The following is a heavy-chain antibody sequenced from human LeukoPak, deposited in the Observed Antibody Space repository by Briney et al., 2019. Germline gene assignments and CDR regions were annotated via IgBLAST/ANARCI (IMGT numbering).Heavy chain of an antibody. CDR1: GGSISSSSYY. J-gene: IGHJ5*02. D-gene: IGHD3-22*01. V-gene: IGHV4-39*07. CDR3: ATNRQKDDSGGYSCFDP. Sequence: SETLSLTCTVSGGSISSSSYYWGWIRQPPGKGLEWIGSIYYSGSTYYNPSLKSRVTISVDTSKNQFSLNLSSVTAADTAEYYCATNRQKDDSGGYSCFDPWGQGTLVTVSS. CDR2: IYYSGST.